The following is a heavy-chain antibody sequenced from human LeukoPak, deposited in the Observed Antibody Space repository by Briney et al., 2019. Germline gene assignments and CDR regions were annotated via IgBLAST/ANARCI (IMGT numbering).Heavy chain of an antibody. D-gene: IGHD2-8*01. CDR2: ISYDGSNK. CDR3: ARVNGYCTNGVCYTRGYFDY. V-gene: IGHV3-30-3*01. Sequence: GGSLRLSCAASGFTFSSYAMHWVRQAPGKGLEWVAVISYDGSNKYYADSVKGRFTISRDNSKNTLYLQMNSLRAEDTAVYYCARVNGYCTNGVCYTRGYFDYWGQGTLVTVSS. J-gene: IGHJ4*02. CDR1: GFTFSSYA.